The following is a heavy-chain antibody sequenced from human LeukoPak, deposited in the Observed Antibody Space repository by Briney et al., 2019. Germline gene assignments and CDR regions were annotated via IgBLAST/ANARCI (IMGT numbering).Heavy chain of an antibody. CDR2: ITPILGIA. V-gene: IGHV1-69*04. D-gene: IGHD2-8*01. CDR1: GGTFSSYA. Sequence: SVKVSCKASGGTFSSYAISWVRQAPGQGLEWMGRITPILGIANYAQKFQGRVTITADKSTRTAYMALSSLRSEDTAVYYCARTYCTNGVCYSVYFDYWGQGTLVTVSS. J-gene: IGHJ4*02. CDR3: ARTYCTNGVCYSVYFDY.